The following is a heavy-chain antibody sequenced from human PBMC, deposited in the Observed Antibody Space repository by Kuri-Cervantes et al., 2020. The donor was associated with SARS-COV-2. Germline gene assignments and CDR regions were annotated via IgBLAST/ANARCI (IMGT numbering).Heavy chain of an antibody. CDR1: GYTLTGYY. CDR3: AREMITFGGGALFGFDI. V-gene: IGHV1-2*02. CDR2: INPNSGGT. J-gene: IGHJ3*02. Sequence: SVHVSCKASGYTLTGYYMHWVRQAPGQGLEWMGWINPNSGGTNYAQKFHGRVTMTRYTSSSTAYMELNRLRSDDKAVYFCAREMITFGGGALFGFDIWGQGTMVTVSS. D-gene: IGHD3-16*01.